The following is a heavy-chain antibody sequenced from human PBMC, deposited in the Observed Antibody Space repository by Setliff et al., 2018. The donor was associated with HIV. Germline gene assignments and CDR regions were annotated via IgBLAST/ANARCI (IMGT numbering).Heavy chain of an antibody. CDR3: ARLWSYDY. Sequence: GGSLRLSCAASGFTFSSYSMNWVRQTPGKGLEWISYISATGTIKYADSVKGRFTISRDNAKNTLYLQMNSLRAEDTGVYYCARLWSYDYWGQGTLVTVSS. CDR2: ISATGTI. CDR1: GFTFSSYS. J-gene: IGHJ4*02. D-gene: IGHD3-10*01. V-gene: IGHV3-48*01.